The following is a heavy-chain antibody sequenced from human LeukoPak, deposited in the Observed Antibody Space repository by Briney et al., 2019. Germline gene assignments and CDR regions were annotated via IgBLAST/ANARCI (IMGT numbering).Heavy chain of an antibody. CDR3: AFYYYDSSGYRGRFDY. Sequence: PSETLSLTCTVSGGSISSGDYYWSWIRQPPGKGLEWIGYIYYSGSTYYNPSLKSRVTISVDTSKNQFSLKLSSVTAADTAVYYCAFYYYDSSGYRGRFDYWGQGTLVTVSS. D-gene: IGHD3-22*01. V-gene: IGHV4-30-4*08. CDR2: IYYSGST. CDR1: GGSISSGDYY. J-gene: IGHJ4*02.